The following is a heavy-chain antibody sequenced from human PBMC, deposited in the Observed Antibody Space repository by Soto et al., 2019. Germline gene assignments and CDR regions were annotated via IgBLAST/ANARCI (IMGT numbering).Heavy chain of an antibody. J-gene: IGHJ4*02. CDR3: ARDGTTGTPFDY. CDR2: ISSSGSYT. CDR1: GFTFNSYT. Sequence: GGSLRLSCAASGFTFNSYTMAWVRQAPGKGLEWVSSISSSGSYTYYADSVKGRFTISRDNAKNSLYLQMNSLRAEDTAVYYCARDGTTGTPFDYWGRGTLVTVSS. V-gene: IGHV3-21*01. D-gene: IGHD1-1*01.